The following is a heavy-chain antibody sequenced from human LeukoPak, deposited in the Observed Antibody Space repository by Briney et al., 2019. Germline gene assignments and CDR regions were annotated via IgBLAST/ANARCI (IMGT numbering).Heavy chain of an antibody. CDR2: IYYSGST. Sequence: PSETLSLTCTVSGGSISSSSYYWGWIRQPPGKGLEWIGSIYYSGSTYYNPSLKSRVTISVDTSKNQFSLKLSSVTAADTAVYYCARRPYCSSTSCRTRYCYYYGMDVWGQGTTVTVSS. CDR1: GGSISSSSYY. CDR3: ARRPYCSSTSCRTRYCYYYGMDV. D-gene: IGHD2-2*01. V-gene: IGHV4-39*01. J-gene: IGHJ6*02.